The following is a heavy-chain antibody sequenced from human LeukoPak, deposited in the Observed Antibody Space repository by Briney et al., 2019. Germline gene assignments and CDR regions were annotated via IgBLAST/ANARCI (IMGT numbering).Heavy chain of an antibody. CDR1: GGSISSGGYY. V-gene: IGHV4-31*03. D-gene: IGHD1-26*01. Sequence: ASETLSLTCTVSGGSISSGGYYWSWIRQHPGKGLEWIGYIYYSGSTYYNPSLKNRVTISVDTSKNQFSLKLSSVTAADTAVYYCARGPGGSYYGDYWGQGTLVTVSS. CDR3: ARGPGGSYYGDY. CDR2: IYYSGST. J-gene: IGHJ4*02.